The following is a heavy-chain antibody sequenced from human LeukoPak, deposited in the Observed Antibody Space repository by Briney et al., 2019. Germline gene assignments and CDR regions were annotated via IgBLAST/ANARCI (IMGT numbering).Heavy chain of an antibody. CDR2: IYYSGST. V-gene: IGHV4-31*03. CDR1: GGSISSGGYY. CDR3: ARDASDSYYYYGMDV. J-gene: IGHJ6*02. Sequence: PSETLSLTCTVSGGSISSGGYYWSWIRQHPGKGLEWIGYIYYSGSTYYNPSLKSRVTISVDTSKNQFSLKLSSVTAADTAVYYCARDASDSYYYYGMDVWGQGTTVTVSS.